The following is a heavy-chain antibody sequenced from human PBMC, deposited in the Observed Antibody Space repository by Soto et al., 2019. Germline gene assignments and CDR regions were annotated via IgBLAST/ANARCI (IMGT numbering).Heavy chain of an antibody. CDR1: GFTFSSYS. CDR2: ISSSSSTI. V-gene: IGHV3-48*02. Sequence: GGSLRLSCAASGFTFSSYSMNWVRQAPGKGLEWVSYISSSSSTIYYADSVKGRFTISRDNAKNSLYLQMNSLRDEDTAVYYCARDPDYTFTGAASLFDYWGQGTLVTVSS. D-gene: IGHD2-2*02. J-gene: IGHJ4*02. CDR3: ARDPDYTFTGAASLFDY.